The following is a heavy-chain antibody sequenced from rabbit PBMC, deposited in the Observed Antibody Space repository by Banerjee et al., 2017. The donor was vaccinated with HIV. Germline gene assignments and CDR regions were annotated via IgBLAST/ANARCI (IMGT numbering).Heavy chain of an antibody. J-gene: IGHJ4*01. V-gene: IGHV1S40*01. CDR3: AGGTNSYSRSL. Sequence: QSLEESGGDLVKPGASLTLTCTASGFDFSSYYYMCWVRQAPGKGLEWIACIYTGSSGSTWYASWAKGRFTISKTSSTTVTLQMTSLTVADTATYFCAGGTNSYSRSLWGPGTLVTVS. D-gene: IGHD6-1*01. CDR2: IYTGSSGST. CDR1: GFDFSSYYY.